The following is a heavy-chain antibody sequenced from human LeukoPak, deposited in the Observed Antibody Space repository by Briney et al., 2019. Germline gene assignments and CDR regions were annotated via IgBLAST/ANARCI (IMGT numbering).Heavy chain of an antibody. V-gene: IGHV3-21*04. CDR3: ARRTYGGNSGYYFDY. J-gene: IGHJ4*02. CDR2: ISSSSSYI. D-gene: IGHD4-23*01. CDR1: GFTLSSYS. Sequence: GGSLRLSCAASGFTLSSYSMNWVRQAPGKGLEWVSFISSSSSYIYYGDSVKGRFTISRDNAKNSLYLEMNSLRVEDTALYYCARRTYGGNSGYYFDYWGQGTLVTVSS.